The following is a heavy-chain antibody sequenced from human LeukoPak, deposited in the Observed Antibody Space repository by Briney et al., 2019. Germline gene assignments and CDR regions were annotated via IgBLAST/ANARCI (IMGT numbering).Heavy chain of an antibody. CDR3: ARVLRYCSGGNCYSGGLGYMDV. CDR2: IRYDGSNK. J-gene: IGHJ6*03. D-gene: IGHD2-15*01. V-gene: IGHV3-30*02. CDR1: GFTFSSYG. Sequence: GGSLRLSCAASGFTFSSYGMHWVRQAPGKGLEWVAFIRYDGSNKYYADFVKGRFTISRDNSKNTLYLQMSSLRTEDTAVYYCARVLRYCSGGNCYSGGLGYMDVWGKGTTVTISS.